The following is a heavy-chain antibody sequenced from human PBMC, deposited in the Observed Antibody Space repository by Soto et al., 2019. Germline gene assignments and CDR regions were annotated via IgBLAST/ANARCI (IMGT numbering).Heavy chain of an antibody. D-gene: IGHD4-17*01. CDR1: GFTFSSYR. V-gene: IGHV3-48*01. Sequence: EVQLVESGGGLVQPGGSLRLSCAASGFTFSSYRMNWVRQAPGKGLEWVSYISSSSSTIYYADSVKGRFTISRDNAKNSLYLQMNSLRAEDTAVYYCARDDYGDYAPFDYWGQGTLVTVSS. CDR3: ARDDYGDYAPFDY. CDR2: ISSSSSTI. J-gene: IGHJ4*02.